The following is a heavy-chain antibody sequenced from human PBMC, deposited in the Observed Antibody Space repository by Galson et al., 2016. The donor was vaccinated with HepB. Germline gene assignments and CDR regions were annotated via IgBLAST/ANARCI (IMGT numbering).Heavy chain of an antibody. V-gene: IGHV3-30-3*01. CDR3: ARGAPRGHY. CDR2: ISYDGSNK. D-gene: IGHD3/OR15-3a*01. Sequence: SLRLSCAASGFTFSSFAMHWVRQAPGKGLEWVAVISYDGSNKYYADSVKGRFTISRDNSKNTLYLQMNSLRAEDTAVYYCARGAPRGHYWGQGTLVTVSS. J-gene: IGHJ4*02. CDR1: GFTFSSFA.